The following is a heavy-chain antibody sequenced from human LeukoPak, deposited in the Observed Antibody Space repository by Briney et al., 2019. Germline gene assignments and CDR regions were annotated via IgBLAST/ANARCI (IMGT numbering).Heavy chain of an antibody. Sequence: ETLSLTCTVSGGSISSYYWSWVRQAPGKGLEWVANIKQDGSEKYYVDSVKGRFTISRDNAKNSLYLQMNSLRAEDTAVYYCARDRWLQEFDYWGQGTLVTVSS. D-gene: IGHD5-24*01. J-gene: IGHJ4*02. CDR1: GGSISSYY. V-gene: IGHV3-7*01. CDR3: ARDRWLQEFDY. CDR2: IKQDGSEK.